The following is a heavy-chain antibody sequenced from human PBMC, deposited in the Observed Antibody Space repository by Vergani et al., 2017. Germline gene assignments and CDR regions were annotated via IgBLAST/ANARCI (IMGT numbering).Heavy chain of an antibody. J-gene: IGHJ3*02. Sequence: EVQLVESGGGLVKPGGSLRLSCAASGFTFSSYSMNWVRQAPGKGLEWVSSISSSSSYIYYADSVKVRFTISRDNAKNSLYLQMNSLRAEDTAVYYCARDFRYSSSSSGAFDIWGQGTMVTVSS. CDR2: ISSSSSYI. D-gene: IGHD6-6*01. CDR3: ARDFRYSSSSSGAFDI. CDR1: GFTFSSYS. V-gene: IGHV3-21*01.